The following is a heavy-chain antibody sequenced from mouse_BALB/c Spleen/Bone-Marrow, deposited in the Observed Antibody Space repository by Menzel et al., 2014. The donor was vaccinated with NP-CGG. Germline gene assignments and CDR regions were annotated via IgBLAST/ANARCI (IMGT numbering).Heavy chain of an antibody. D-gene: IGHD2-4*01. V-gene: IGHV5-9-3*01. CDR2: ISSGGSYT. J-gene: IGHJ2*01. CDR1: GFTFSSYA. CDR3: ARHGITRLLDY. Sequence: EVKVVESGGGLVKPGGSLKLSCAASGFTFSSYAMSWVRQTPEQRLEWVATISSGGSYTYYPDSVKGRFTISRDNAKNTLYLQMSSLRSEDTAMYYCARHGITRLLDYWGQGTTLTVSS.